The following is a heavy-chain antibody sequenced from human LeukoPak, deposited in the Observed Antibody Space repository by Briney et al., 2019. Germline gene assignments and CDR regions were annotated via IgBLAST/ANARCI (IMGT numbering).Heavy chain of an antibody. CDR3: ARHVLTAGSID. V-gene: IGHV4-59*08. J-gene: IGHJ4*02. CDR1: GGSISNHY. CDR2: MYNSEST. D-gene: IGHD3-9*01. Sequence: KPSETLSLTCTISGGSISNHYWSWIRQPPGKGLEWIAYMYNSESTKYNPSLKSRVTISVDTSKKQLSLKLRSVTAADTALYYCARHVLTAGSIDWGQGTLVTVSS.